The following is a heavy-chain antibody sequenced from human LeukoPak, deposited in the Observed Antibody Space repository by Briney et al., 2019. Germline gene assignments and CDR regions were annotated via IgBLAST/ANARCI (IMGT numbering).Heavy chain of an antibody. CDR1: GFTFNRYN. D-gene: IGHD5-18*01. J-gene: IGHJ4*02. V-gene: IGHV3-21*01. CDR2: ISSSSSYI. CDR3: VRADGNYGYVFDF. Sequence: GGSLRLSCAASGFTFNRYNMNWVRQAPGKGLEWVSSISSSSSYIYYADSVKGRFTVSRDNAKNSLSLQMNSLRAEDTSVYYCVRADGNYGYVFDFWGQGTPVTVSS.